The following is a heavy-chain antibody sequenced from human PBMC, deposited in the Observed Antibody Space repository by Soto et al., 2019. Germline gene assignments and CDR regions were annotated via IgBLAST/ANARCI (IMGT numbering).Heavy chain of an antibody. D-gene: IGHD6-19*01. J-gene: IGHJ4*02. Sequence: EVQLVESGGGLVQPGGSLRLSCAASGFTFSNYWMSWVRQAPGKGLEWVANINPDGSAKYYADSVKGRFTISRDNPKNSLYLQMNDLRAEAAAVYFCASGSALPNWGQGTLVTVSS. CDR3: ASGSALPN. CDR2: INPDGSAK. V-gene: IGHV3-7*01. CDR1: GFTFSNYW.